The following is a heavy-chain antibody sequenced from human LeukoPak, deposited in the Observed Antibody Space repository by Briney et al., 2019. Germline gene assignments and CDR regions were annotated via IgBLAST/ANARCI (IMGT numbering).Heavy chain of an antibody. Sequence: ASVKVSCKASGYTFTSYDINWVRQATGHGLEWMGWMNPNSGNTGYAQKFQGRVTMTRNTSISTAYMELSSLRSEDTAVYYCARLPNPRYYYDSSGYYNNYWGQGTLVTVSS. CDR3: ARLPNPRYYYDSSGYYNNY. CDR1: GYTFTSYD. J-gene: IGHJ4*02. D-gene: IGHD3-22*01. V-gene: IGHV1-8*01. CDR2: MNPNSGNT.